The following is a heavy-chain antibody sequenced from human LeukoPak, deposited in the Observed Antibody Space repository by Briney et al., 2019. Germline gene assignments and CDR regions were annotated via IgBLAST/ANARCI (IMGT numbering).Heavy chain of an antibody. CDR2: ISSSSSTI. CDR1: GFTFSSYW. CDR3: ARDPSSYSSSWYPL. J-gene: IGHJ4*02. D-gene: IGHD6-13*01. Sequence: PGGSLRLSCAASGFTFSSYWMSWVRQAPGKGLEWVSYISSSSSTIYYADSVKGRFTISRDNAKNSLYLQMNSLRAEDTAVYYCARDPSSYSSSWYPLWGQGTLVTVSS. V-gene: IGHV3-48*01.